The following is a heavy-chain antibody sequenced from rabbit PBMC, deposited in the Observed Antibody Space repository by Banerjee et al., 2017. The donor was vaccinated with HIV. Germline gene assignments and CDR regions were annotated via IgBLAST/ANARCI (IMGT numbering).Heavy chain of an antibody. CDR3: ARDREYDSDL. V-gene: IGHV1S45*01. CDR2: IYTDGGYT. Sequence: QEQLEESGGDLVKPGRSLTLTCTASGFSFSDKYVMCWVRQAPGKGLEWIGCIYTDGGYTYYASRAKGRFTISKTSSTTVTLQLNSLTGADTATYFCARDREYDSDLWGPGTLVTVS. CDR1: GFSFSDKYV. J-gene: IGHJ4*01. D-gene: IGHD4-1*01.